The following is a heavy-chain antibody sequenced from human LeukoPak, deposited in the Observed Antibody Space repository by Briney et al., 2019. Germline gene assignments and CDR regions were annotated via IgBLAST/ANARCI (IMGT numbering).Heavy chain of an antibody. Sequence: PGRSLRLSCAASGFTFSSYAMHWVRQAPGKGLEWVAVISYDGSNKYYADSVKGRFTISRDNSKNTLYLQMNSLRAEDTALYYCARDLGYCSSTSCANNWFDPWGQGTLVTVSS. CDR2: ISYDGSNK. V-gene: IGHV3-30*04. CDR1: GFTFSSYA. CDR3: ARDLGYCSSTSCANNWFDP. D-gene: IGHD2-2*01. J-gene: IGHJ5*02.